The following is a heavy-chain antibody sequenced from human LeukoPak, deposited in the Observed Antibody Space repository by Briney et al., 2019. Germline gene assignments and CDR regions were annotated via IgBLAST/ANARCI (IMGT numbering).Heavy chain of an antibody. CDR1: GFTFSSYA. Sequence: GGSLRLSCAASGFTFSSYAMHWVRQAPGKGLEWVAVISYDGSNKYYADSVKGRFTISRDNSKNTLYLQMNSLRAEDMAVYYCASELAVADYFDYWGQGTLVTVSS. D-gene: IGHD6-19*01. J-gene: IGHJ4*02. CDR2: ISYDGSNK. V-gene: IGHV3-30*04. CDR3: ASELAVADYFDY.